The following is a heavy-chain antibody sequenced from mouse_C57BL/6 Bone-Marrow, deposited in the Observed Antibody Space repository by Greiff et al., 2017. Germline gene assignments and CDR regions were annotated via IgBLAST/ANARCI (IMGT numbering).Heavy chain of an antibody. V-gene: IGHV1-5*01. CDR1: GYTFTSYW. CDR2: IYPGNSDT. Sequence: EVKLMESGTVLARPGASVKMSCKTSGYTFTSYWMHWVKQRPGQGLEWIGAIYPGNSDTSYNQKFKGKAKLTAVTSASTAYMELSSLTNEDSAVYYCTYYYGSFFDYWGQGTTLTVSS. J-gene: IGHJ2*01. CDR3: TYYYGSFFDY. D-gene: IGHD1-1*01.